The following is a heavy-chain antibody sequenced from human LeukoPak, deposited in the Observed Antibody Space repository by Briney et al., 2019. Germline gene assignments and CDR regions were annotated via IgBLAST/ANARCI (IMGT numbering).Heavy chain of an antibody. D-gene: IGHD3-9*01. V-gene: IGHV3-23*01. CDR1: GFTFSSYA. J-gene: IGHJ4*02. Sequence: GGSLRLSCTASGFTFSSYAMSWVRQAPGKGLEWVSAISGSGGNTYYADSVKGRFTISRDNSKNTLYLQMNSLRAEDTAVYYCAKGSRGDFDWVDYWGQGTLVTVSS. CDR3: AKGSRGDFDWVDY. CDR2: ISGSGGNT.